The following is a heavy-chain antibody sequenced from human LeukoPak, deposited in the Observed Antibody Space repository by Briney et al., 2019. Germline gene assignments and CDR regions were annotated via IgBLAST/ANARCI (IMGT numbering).Heavy chain of an antibody. J-gene: IGHJ3*02. V-gene: IGHV3-30*04. CDR2: ISYDGSNK. D-gene: IGHD1-26*01. CDR3: ARAHRGSYYSASDAFDI. CDR1: GFTFSSYA. Sequence: GGSLRLSCAASGFTFSSYAMHWVRQAPGKGLEWVAVISYDGSNKYYADSVKGRFTISRDNSKNTLYLQMNSLRAEDTAVYYCARAHRGSYYSASDAFDIWGQGTMVTVSS.